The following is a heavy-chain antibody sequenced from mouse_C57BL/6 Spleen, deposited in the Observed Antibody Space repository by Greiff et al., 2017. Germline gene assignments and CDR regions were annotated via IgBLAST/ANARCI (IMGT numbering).Heavy chain of an antibody. CDR1: GYTFTSYG. CDR3: AKAADQAKNSMDD. V-gene: IGHV1-81*01. Sequence: VQLQQSGAELARPGASVQLSCKASGYTFTSYGISWVKQRTGPGLEWIGEIYPSSGNTYYNEKFKGKATLTADKSSSTAYMELRSLPSEDSSVYFCAKAADQAKNSMDDWGQGTSVTVSS. J-gene: IGHJ4*01. D-gene: IGHD3-2*02. CDR2: IYPSSGNT.